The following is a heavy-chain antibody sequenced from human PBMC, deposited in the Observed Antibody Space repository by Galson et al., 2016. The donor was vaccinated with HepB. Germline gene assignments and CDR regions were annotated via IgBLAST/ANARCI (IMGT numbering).Heavy chain of an antibody. J-gene: IGHJ6*02. V-gene: IGHV1-46*01. CDR1: EYTFTNYY. D-gene: IGHD2-15*01. Sequence: SVKVSCKASEYTFTNYYIHWVRQAPGQGLEWMGVINPSGGSTSYAQRFQGSVTMTRDTSTRTVYMELSSLTSEDTAVYYCARVIPATDYYYYGMDDWGQGTTVTVSS. CDR2: INPSGGST. CDR3: ARVIPATDYYYYGMDD.